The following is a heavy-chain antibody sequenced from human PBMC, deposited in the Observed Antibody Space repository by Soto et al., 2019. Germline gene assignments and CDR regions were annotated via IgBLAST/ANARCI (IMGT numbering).Heavy chain of an antibody. CDR2: IYWDDDK. CDR1: GFSLTTSGVG. J-gene: IGHJ4*02. D-gene: IGHD3-3*01. CDR3: AHRVLRTVFGLVTTTAIYFDF. Sequence: QITLKESGPPVVKPTEPLTLTCTFSGFSLTTSGVGVGWVRQSPGKAPEWLALIYWDDDKRYSTSLNSRLIITKDTSKTQVVLTMANVDPADTATYYCAHRVLRTVFGLVTTTAIYFDFWGPGTPVVVSS. V-gene: IGHV2-5*02.